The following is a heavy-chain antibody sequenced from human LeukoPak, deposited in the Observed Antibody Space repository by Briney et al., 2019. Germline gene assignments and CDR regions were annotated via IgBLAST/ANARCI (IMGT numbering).Heavy chain of an antibody. D-gene: IGHD6-19*01. Sequence: PGGTLRLSCAASGFTFSSYGMSWVRQAPGKGLEWVSTISGSGGSTYYADSVKGRFTISRDNSKNMLYLQMNSLRAEDTAIYYCAKRRYSSGWSTDAFDIWGQGTMVTVSS. CDR2: ISGSGGST. CDR3: AKRRYSSGWSTDAFDI. V-gene: IGHV3-23*01. CDR1: GFTFSSYG. J-gene: IGHJ3*02.